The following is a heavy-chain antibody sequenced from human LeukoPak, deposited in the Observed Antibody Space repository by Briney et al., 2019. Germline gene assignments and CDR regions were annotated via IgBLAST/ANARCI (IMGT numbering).Heavy chain of an antibody. V-gene: IGHV1-2*02. CDR3: ARAGGFTMVRGVINSPYYYYGMDV. J-gene: IGHJ6*02. CDR2: INPNSGGT. D-gene: IGHD3-10*01. CDR1: GYTFTGYY. Sequence: ASVKVSCKASGYTFTGYYMHWVRQAPGQGLEWMGWINPNSGGTNYAQKFQGRVTMTRDTSISTAYMELSRLRSDDTAVYYGARAGGFTMVRGVINSPYYYYGMDVWGQGTTVTVSS.